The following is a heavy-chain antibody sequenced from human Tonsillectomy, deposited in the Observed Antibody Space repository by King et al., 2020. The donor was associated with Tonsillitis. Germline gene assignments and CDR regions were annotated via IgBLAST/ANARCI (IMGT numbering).Heavy chain of an antibody. J-gene: IGHJ3*02. CDR2: ISGSGGST. Sequence: VQLVESGGGLVQPGGSLRLSCAASGFTFSSYAMSWVRQAPGKGLEWVSAISGSGGSTYYADSVKGRFTISRDNSKNTLYLQMNSLRAEDTAVYYCAKDRVGATSRRASAFDIWGQGTMVTVSS. CDR3: AKDRVGATSRRASAFDI. CDR1: GFTFSSYA. D-gene: IGHD1-26*01. V-gene: IGHV3-23*04.